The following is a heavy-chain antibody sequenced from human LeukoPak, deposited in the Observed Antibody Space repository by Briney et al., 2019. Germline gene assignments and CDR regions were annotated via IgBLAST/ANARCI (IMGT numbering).Heavy chain of an antibody. CDR3: ARSYYDSWSGYRFDY. V-gene: IGHV3-74*01. CDR2: INTDGSST. J-gene: IGHJ4*02. CDR1: GFTFSSYW. D-gene: IGHD3-3*01. Sequence: AGGSLRVFCAASGFTFSSYWMHWVRQAPGKGLVWVSRINTDGSSTSYADSVKGRFTISRDNAKNTLYLQMNSLRAEDTAVYYCARSYYDSWSGYRFDYWGQGTLVTVSS.